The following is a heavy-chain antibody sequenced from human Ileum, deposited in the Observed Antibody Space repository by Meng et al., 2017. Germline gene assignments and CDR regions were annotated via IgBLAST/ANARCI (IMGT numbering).Heavy chain of an antibody. CDR3: AREIVGATDY. CDR2: ISAYNGNT. D-gene: IGHD1-26*01. Sequence: SGAYGKKPGAQVKVPCMPSGYTFPSYGTSWVRQAHGQGLEWMGWISAYNGNTNYAQKLQGRVTMTTDTSTSTAYMELRSLRSDDTAVYYCAREIVGATDYWGQGTLVTVSS. CDR1: GYTFPSYG. J-gene: IGHJ4*02. V-gene: IGHV1-18*01.